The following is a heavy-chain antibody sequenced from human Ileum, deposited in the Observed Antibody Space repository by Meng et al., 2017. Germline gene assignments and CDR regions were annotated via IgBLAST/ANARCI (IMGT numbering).Heavy chain of an antibody. V-gene: IGHV4-4*02. Sequence: QGHVQESGPGLVKPSGTLSLTCAVSGDSISSRDWWSWVRQPPGKGLEWIGEISQESGRTNYNPSLKSRVTISLDKSKNQFSLNLNSVTAADTAVYYCVRNEGYSLGDWGQGTLVTVSS. CDR1: GDSISSRDW. CDR2: ISQESGRT. CDR3: VRNEGYSLGD. J-gene: IGHJ4*02. D-gene: IGHD2-21*01.